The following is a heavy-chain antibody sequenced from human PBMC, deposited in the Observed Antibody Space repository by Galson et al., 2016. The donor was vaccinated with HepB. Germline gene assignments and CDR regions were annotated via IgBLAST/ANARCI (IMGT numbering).Heavy chain of an antibody. CDR2: INPGNGNT. D-gene: IGHD2-2*01. V-gene: IGHV1-46*01. J-gene: IGHJ4*02. CDR1: GYTFTSYY. CDR3: AREFGDCSSLECSKQHSDH. Sequence: SVKVSCKASGYTFTSYYMHWVRQAPGQGLEWMAIINPGNGNTNYAQKFQGRITMTRDTSTSTVYMELSSLRSEDTAVYYCAREFGDCSSLECSKQHSDHWGQGSLVTVSS.